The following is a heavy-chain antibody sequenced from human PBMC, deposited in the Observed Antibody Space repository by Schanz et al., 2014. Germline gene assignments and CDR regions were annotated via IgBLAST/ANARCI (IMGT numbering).Heavy chain of an antibody. CDR2: INPDSGDT. CDR1: GYTFSDSY. Sequence: QEQLVQSGAEVRKPGASVKVSCKASGYTFSDSYVHWVRQAPGQGLEWMGWINPDSGDTNFAQKFQGWVTMTRDTSTSTVYMELRSLRSDDTAVYYCARGGYSSGWYDRDIAHFDYWGQGTLVIVSS. D-gene: IGHD6-19*01. CDR3: ARGGYSSGWYDRDIAHFDY. J-gene: IGHJ4*02. V-gene: IGHV1-2*04.